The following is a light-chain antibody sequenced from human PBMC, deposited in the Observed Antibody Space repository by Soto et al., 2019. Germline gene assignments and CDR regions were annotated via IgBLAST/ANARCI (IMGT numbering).Light chain of an antibody. CDR3: SSYTSSSTWV. Sequence: QSALTQPASVSGSPGQSITISCTGTSSDVGGYNYVSWYHQHPGKAPKLMIYEVSNRPSGVSNRFSGSKSGNTASLTISGLQAEDEADYNCSSYTSSSTWVFGGGTKLTVL. CDR2: EVS. CDR1: SSDVGGYNY. J-gene: IGLJ3*02. V-gene: IGLV2-14*01.